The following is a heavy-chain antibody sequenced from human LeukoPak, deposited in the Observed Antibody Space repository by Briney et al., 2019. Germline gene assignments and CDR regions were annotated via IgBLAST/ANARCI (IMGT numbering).Heavy chain of an antibody. D-gene: IGHD3-22*01. CDR3: ARVAYYYDSSGYGSWFDP. CDR2: IYSGGST. Sequence: GSLRLSCAASGFTVSSNYMSWVRQAPGKGLEWVSVIYSGGSTYYADSVKGRFTISRDNSKNTLYLQMNSLRAEDTAVYYCARVAYYYDSSGYGSWFDPWGQGTLVTVSS. V-gene: IGHV3-53*01. J-gene: IGHJ5*02. CDR1: GFTVSSNY.